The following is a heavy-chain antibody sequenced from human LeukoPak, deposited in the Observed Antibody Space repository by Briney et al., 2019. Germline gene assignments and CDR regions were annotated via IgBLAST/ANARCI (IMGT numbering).Heavy chain of an antibody. J-gene: IGHJ4*02. CDR3: ARGSTRGYQIDY. D-gene: IGHD5-18*01. V-gene: IGHV4-30-2*01. Sequence: SETLSLTRAVSGGSISSGGYSWNWIRQPPGTGLEWIGYIYQSGSTYYNSSLKSRVTISVDRSKNQFSLKLSSVTAADMAVYYCARGSTRGYQIDYWGQGTLVTVSS. CDR1: GGSISSGGYS. CDR2: IYQSGST.